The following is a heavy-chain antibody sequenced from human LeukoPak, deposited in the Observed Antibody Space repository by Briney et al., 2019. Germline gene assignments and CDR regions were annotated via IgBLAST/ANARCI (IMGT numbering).Heavy chain of an antibody. D-gene: IGHD4-17*01. CDR3: ARVCVEYSTVTLYYFDY. CDR1: GYTFTGYY. J-gene: IGHJ4*02. V-gene: IGHV1-2*04. CDR2: INPNSGGT. Sequence: ASVKVSCKASGYTFTGYYMHWVRQAPGQGLEWMGWINPNSGGTNYAQKFQGWVTMTRDTSISTAYMELSRLRSDDTAVYYCARVCVEYSTVTLYYFDYWGQGTLVTVSS.